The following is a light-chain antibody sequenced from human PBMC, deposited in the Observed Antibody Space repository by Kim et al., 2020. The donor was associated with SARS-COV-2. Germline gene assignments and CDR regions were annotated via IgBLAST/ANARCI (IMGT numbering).Light chain of an antibody. CDR1: QVIMKY. V-gene: IGKV1-27*01. J-gene: IGKJ3*01. CDR2: TAS. CDR3: QKYDTAPS. Sequence: SASVGDTVTISCRASQVIMKYLAWYQQKPGKVPKLLIYTASTLQSGVPSRFNGSGSGTDFSLTISSLQPEDVATYYCQKYDTAPSFGPGTKVDIK.